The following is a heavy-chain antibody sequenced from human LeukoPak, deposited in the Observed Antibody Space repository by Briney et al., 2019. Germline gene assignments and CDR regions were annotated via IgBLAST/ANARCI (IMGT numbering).Heavy chain of an antibody. CDR1: GFAFSGRE. V-gene: IGHV3-48*03. Sequence: GGSLRLSCSASGFAFSGREMAWVRQAPGKGLEWVSYISSNGKTILHADSVKGRITISRDNAKKSLYLQLGGLRVEDSAFYYCVRASYTGFDLHFDQWGQGTLVTVSS. CDR3: VRASYTGFDLHFDQ. J-gene: IGHJ4*02. D-gene: IGHD5-12*01. CDR2: ISSNGKTI.